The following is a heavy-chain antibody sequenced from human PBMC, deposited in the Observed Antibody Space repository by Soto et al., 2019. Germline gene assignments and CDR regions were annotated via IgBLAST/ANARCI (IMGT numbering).Heavy chain of an antibody. D-gene: IGHD2-2*01. J-gene: IGHJ4*02. Sequence: KTSETLSLTCAVSITNIYYFGWIRQPPGKGLEWIGSIYHSGSTYYNPSLKSRVTISVETSRNQFSLKLRSVTAADTAVYFCASPSSAYCSATSCYVAHFHYWGQGIMVSVS. CDR2: IYHSGST. CDR3: ASPSSAYCSATSCYVAHFHY. CDR1: ITNIYY. V-gene: IGHV4-38-2*01.